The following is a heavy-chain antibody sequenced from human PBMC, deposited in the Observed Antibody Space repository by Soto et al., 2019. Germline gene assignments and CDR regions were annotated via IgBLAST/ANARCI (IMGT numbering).Heavy chain of an antibody. Sequence: QVQLVQSGAEVKKPGASVKVSCKASGYTFTNFGISWVRQAPGQGLEWMGWISAYNGNTNYAQNFQGRVTMTTDTATRTAYMAPRSLRSDDTAVHYCARGGTPIDSWGQGTLVTVSS. V-gene: IGHV1-18*01. CDR1: GYTFTNFG. CDR3: ARGGTPIDS. CDR2: ISAYNGNT. D-gene: IGHD3-16*01. J-gene: IGHJ4*02.